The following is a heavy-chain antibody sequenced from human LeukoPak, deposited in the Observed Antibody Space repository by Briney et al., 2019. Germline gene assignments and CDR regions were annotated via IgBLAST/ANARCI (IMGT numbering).Heavy chain of an antibody. CDR1: GFTFSSYG. D-gene: IGHD4-23*01. CDR3: AREGLTSTPNNAFDI. CDR2: IWYDENKK. Sequence: PGGSLRLSCAASGFTFSSYGMHWVRQAPGKGLEWVAVIWYDENKKFYADSVKGRFTISRDNFKSTLYLQMDSLRVEDTAVYYCAREGLTSTPNNAFDIWGQGSVVTVSS. V-gene: IGHV3-33*01. J-gene: IGHJ3*02.